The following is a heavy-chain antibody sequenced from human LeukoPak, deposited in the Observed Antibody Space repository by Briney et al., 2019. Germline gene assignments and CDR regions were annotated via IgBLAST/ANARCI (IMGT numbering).Heavy chain of an antibody. CDR2: ISYDGSNK. D-gene: IGHD3-22*01. J-gene: IGHJ3*02. Sequence: PGRSLRLSCAASGFTFSSYAMHWVRQAPGKGLEWVAVISYDGSNKYYADSVKGRFTISRDNSKNTLYLQMNSLRAEDTAVYYCARDSDSSGSDAFDIWGQGTMVTVSS. V-gene: IGHV3-30-3*01. CDR1: GFTFSSYA. CDR3: ARDSDSSGSDAFDI.